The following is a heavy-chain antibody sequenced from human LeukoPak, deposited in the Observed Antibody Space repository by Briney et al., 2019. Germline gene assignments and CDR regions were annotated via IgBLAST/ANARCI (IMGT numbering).Heavy chain of an antibody. J-gene: IGHJ5*02. Sequence: PSETLSLTCTVSGGSISSYYWSWIRQPPGKGLEWIGYIYYSGSTNYSPSLKSRVTISVDTSKNQFSLKLSSVTAADTAVYYCARDSGYHWGQGTLVTVSS. CDR1: GGSISSYY. CDR3: ARDSGYH. V-gene: IGHV4-59*01. CDR2: IYYSGST. D-gene: IGHD5-12*01.